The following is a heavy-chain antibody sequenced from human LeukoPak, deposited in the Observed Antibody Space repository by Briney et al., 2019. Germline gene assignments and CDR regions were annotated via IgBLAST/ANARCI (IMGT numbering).Heavy chain of an antibody. Sequence: SETLSLTCTVSGGSISSYYWSWIRQPPGKGLEWIGYIYYSGSTNYNPSLKSRVTISVDTSKNQFSLKLSSVTAADTAVYYCARDNPSGWGNYYYYYGMDVWGQGTTVTVSS. CDR1: GGSISSYY. V-gene: IGHV4-59*01. D-gene: IGHD6-19*01. CDR3: ARDNPSGWGNYYYYYGMDV. CDR2: IYYSGST. J-gene: IGHJ6*02.